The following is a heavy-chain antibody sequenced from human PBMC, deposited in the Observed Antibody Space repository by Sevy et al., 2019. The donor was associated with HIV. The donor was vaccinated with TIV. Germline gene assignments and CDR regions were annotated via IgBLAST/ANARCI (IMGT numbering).Heavy chain of an antibody. CDR1: GFTFSSYG. CDR3: AKGGDIVVVPAQYYFDY. D-gene: IGHD2-2*01. CDR2: ISYDGSNK. J-gene: IGHJ4*02. V-gene: IGHV3-30*18. Sequence: GGSLRLSCAASGFTFSSYGMHWVRQAPGKGLEWVAVISYDGSNKYYADSVKGRFTISRDNSKNTLYLQMNSLRAEDTAGYYCAKGGDIVVVPAQYYFDYWGQGTLVTVSS.